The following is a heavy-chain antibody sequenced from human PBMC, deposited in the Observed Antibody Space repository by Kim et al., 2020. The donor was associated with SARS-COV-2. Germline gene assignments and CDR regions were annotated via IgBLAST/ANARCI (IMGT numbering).Heavy chain of an antibody. CDR2: INSDGTGT. CDR1: GFVLAPYS. Sequence: GGSLRLTCAVSGFVLAPYSMHWVRQAPGKRPVWVSRINSDGTGTMYADSVKGRFTISRDNGGNSLYLEMRSLTVDDTGVYFCARDYVWGTIDVWGQGTA. D-gene: IGHD3-16*01. CDR3: ARDYVWGTIDV. J-gene: IGHJ6*02. V-gene: IGHV3-74*03.